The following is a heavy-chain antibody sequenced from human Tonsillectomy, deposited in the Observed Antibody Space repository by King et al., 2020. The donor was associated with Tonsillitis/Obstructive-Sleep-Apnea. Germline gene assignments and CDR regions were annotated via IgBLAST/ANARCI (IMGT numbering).Heavy chain of an antibody. D-gene: IGHD2-15*01. Sequence: VQLVQSGAEVKKPGSSVKVSCKASGGTFSSYAISWVRQAPGQGLEWMGGIIPIFCTANYAQKFQGRVTITADESTSTAYMELSSLRSEDTAVYYCARDRYCSGGSCKVAFDIWGQGTMVTVSS. CDR2: IIPIFCTA. CDR1: GGTFSSYA. J-gene: IGHJ3*02. CDR3: ARDRYCSGGSCKVAFDI. V-gene: IGHV1-69*12.